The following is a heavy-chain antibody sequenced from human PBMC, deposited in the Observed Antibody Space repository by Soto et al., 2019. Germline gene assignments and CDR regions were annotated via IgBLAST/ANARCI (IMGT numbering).Heavy chain of an antibody. D-gene: IGHD2-2*03. Sequence: GTLSLSGNFSGLTLSEHAMTWVRQAPGKGLEWVGFIRNTPYGGTTDYAASVRGRFTISRDDSESIAYLQMNSLKTEDSGVYYCSRGSFGYYGPWGPGTLVTVSS. V-gene: IGHV3-49*04. J-gene: IGHJ5*02. CDR2: IRNTPYGGTT. CDR1: GLTLSEHA. CDR3: SRGSFGYYGP.